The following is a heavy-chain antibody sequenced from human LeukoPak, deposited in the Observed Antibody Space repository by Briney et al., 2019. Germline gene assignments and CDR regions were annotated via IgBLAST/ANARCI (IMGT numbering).Heavy chain of an antibody. CDR3: ARGEVRCSSTSCYVGWFDP. CDR2: INHSGST. V-gene: IGHV4-34*01. D-gene: IGHD2-2*01. CDR1: GGSFSGYY. J-gene: IGHJ5*02. Sequence: SETLSFTCAVYGGSFSGYYWSWIRQPPGKGLEWIGEINHSGSTNYNPSLKSRVTISVDTSKNQFSLKLSSVTAADTAVYYCARGEVRCSSTSCYVGWFDPWGQGTLVTVSS.